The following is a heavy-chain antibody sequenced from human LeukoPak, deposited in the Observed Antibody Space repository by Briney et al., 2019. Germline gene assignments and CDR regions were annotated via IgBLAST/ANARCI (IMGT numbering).Heavy chain of an antibody. J-gene: IGHJ4*02. CDR2: IHYSGST. CDR1: GGSISSSIYY. CDR3: LRFGSASYYNTFDN. Sequence: SETLSLTCTVSGGSISSSIYYWGWIRQPPGKGLEWIGSIHYSGSTYYSPSLRSRVTVSVDTSKNQFSLRVNSVTAADTAVYYCLRFGSASYYNTFDNWGQGTLVTVSS. D-gene: IGHD3-10*01. V-gene: IGHV4-39*01.